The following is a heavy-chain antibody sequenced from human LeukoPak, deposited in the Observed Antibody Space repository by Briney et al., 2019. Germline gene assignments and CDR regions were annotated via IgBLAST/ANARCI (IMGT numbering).Heavy chain of an antibody. V-gene: IGHV4-39*01. CDR3: TRSTVAGTRKVDY. CDR2: IYYSGST. Sequence: PSETLSLTCTVSGGSISSSTYYWGWIRQPPGKGLEWIGSIYYSGSTYYNPSLKSRVTISVDTSKNQFSLELSSVTAADTAVYYCTRSTVAGTRKVDYWGQGALVTVSS. CDR1: GGSISSSTYY. J-gene: IGHJ4*02. D-gene: IGHD6-19*01.